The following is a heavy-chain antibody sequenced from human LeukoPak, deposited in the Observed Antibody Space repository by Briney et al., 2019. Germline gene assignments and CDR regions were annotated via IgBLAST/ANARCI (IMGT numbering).Heavy chain of an antibody. CDR3: ARGNWNDDERLAY. Sequence: SETLSLTCTVSGGSISSYYWSWIRQPPGKGLEWIGYIYYSGSTNYNPSLKSRVTISVDTSKNQFSLKLSSVTAADTAVYYCARGNWNDDERLAYWGQGTLVTVSS. D-gene: IGHD1-1*01. CDR1: GGSISSYY. V-gene: IGHV4-59*01. CDR2: IYYSGST. J-gene: IGHJ4*02.